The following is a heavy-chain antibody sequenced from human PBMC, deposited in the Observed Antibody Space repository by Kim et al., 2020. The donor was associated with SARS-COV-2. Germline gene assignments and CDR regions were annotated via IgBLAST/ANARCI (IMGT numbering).Heavy chain of an antibody. D-gene: IGHD3-10*01. V-gene: IGHV3-9*01. Sequence: GGSLRLSCAASGFTFDDYAMHWVRQAPGKGLEWVSGISWNSGSIGYADSVKGRFTISRDNAKNSLYLQMNSLRAEDTALYYCAKESYGSGSYYIHDAFD. CDR2: ISWNSGSI. CDR3: AKESYGSGSYYIHDAFD. J-gene: IGHJ3*02. CDR1: GFTFDDYA.